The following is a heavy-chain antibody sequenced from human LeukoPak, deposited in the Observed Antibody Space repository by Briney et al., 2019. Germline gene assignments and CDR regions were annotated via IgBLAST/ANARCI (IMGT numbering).Heavy chain of an antibody. J-gene: IGHJ4*02. D-gene: IGHD2-21*02. CDR2: IYYSGST. CDR1: GGSFSGYY. Sequence: PSETLSLTCAVYGGSFSGYYWSWIRQPPGKGLEWIGYIYYSGSTNYNPSLKSRVTISVDTSKNQFSLRLSSVTAADTAIYYCARGSGDLHYWGQGALVTVSS. V-gene: IGHV4-59*01. CDR3: ARGSGDLHY.